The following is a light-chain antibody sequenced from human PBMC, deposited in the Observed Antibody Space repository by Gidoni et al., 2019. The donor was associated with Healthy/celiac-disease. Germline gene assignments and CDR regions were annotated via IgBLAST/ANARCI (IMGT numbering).Light chain of an antibody. Sequence: SYELTQPPSVSVSPGQTASITCSGDTLGDKYACWYQQKPGQSPVLVIYQASKRPSGIPERFSGSNSGNTATLTISGTQAMDEADYYCQAWDSSTAKVVFGGGTKLTV. J-gene: IGLJ2*01. CDR3: QAWDSSTAKVV. CDR1: TLGDKY. CDR2: QAS. V-gene: IGLV3-1*01.